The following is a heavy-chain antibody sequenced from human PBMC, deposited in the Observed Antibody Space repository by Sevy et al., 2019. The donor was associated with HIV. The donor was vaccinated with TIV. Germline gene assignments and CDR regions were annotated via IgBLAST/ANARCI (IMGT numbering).Heavy chain of an antibody. J-gene: IGHJ4*02. CDR3: ARAGDGESSGWYMTIDY. D-gene: IGHD6-19*01. CDR2: ISSSGSTI. V-gene: IGHV3-48*03. CDR1: GFTFSSYE. Sequence: GVSLRLSCAASGFTFSSYEMNWVRQAPGKGLEWVSYISSSGSTIYYADSVKGRFTISRDNAKNSLYLQMNSLRAEDTAVYYCARAGDGESSGWYMTIDYWGQGTLVTVSS.